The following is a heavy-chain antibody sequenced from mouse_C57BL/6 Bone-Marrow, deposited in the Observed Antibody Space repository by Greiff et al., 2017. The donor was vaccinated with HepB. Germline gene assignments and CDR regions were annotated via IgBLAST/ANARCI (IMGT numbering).Heavy chain of an antibody. CDR2: IDPENGDT. Sequence: ESGAELVRPGASVKLSCTASGFNIKDDYMHWVKQRPEQGLEWIGWIDPENGDTEYASKFQGKATITADTSSNTAYLQLSSLTSEDTAVYYCTRWDYFDYWGQGTTLTVSS. V-gene: IGHV14-4*01. D-gene: IGHD1-1*02. CDR3: TRWDYFDY. J-gene: IGHJ2*01. CDR1: GFNIKDDY.